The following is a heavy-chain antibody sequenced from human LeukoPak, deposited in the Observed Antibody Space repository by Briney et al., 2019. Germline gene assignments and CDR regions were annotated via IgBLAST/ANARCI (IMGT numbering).Heavy chain of an antibody. CDR3: ARIRWFGNRAMYYYGMDV. J-gene: IGHJ6*02. Sequence: SETLSLTCTVSGGSISGYYWSWIRQPPGKGLEFIGYIYTSGSTNYNPSLKSRVTISVDTSKNQFSLKLSSVTAADTAVYYCARIRWFGNRAMYYYGMDVWGQGTTVTVSS. CDR2: IYTSGST. CDR1: GGSISGYY. V-gene: IGHV4-4*09. D-gene: IGHD3-10*01.